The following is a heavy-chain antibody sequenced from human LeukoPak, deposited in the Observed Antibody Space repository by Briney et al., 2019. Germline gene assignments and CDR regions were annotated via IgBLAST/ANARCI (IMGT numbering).Heavy chain of an antibody. D-gene: IGHD6-13*01. V-gene: IGHV3-23*01. CDR2: ISGSSGTT. CDR3: AKDLGIAAASFDY. J-gene: IGHJ4*02. CDR1: GFTFSSYS. Sequence: PGGSLRLSCAASGFTFSSYSMSWVRQAPGKGLEWISVISGSSGTTFYADSVKGRFTISRDNSKNTLYLQMNSLRAEDTAVYYCAKDLGIAAASFDYWGQGTLVTVSS.